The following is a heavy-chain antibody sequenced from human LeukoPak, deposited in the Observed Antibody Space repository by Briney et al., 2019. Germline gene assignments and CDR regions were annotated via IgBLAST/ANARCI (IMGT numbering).Heavy chain of an antibody. D-gene: IGHD3-22*01. Sequence: GESLKTSFKGSGYRFTRYWIGRVRPMPGKGLEWMGIIYPGDSDTRYSPSFQGHVTISADKSISTAYLQWSSLKASDTAMYYCARLSDYDSSGYYWDYWGQGTLVTVSS. CDR2: IYPGDSDT. V-gene: IGHV5-51*01. CDR1: GYRFTRYW. CDR3: ARLSDYDSSGYYWDY. J-gene: IGHJ4*02.